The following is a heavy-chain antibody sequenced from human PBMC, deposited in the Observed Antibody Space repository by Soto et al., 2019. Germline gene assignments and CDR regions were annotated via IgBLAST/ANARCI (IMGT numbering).Heavy chain of an antibody. CDR3: VKEGADFWSGYPPYFDY. Sequence: GGSLRLSCSASGFTFSSYAMHWVRQAPGKGLEYVSAISSNGGSTYYADSVKGRFTISRDNSKNTLYLQMSSLRAEDTAVYYCVKEGADFWSGYPPYFDYWGQGTLVTVSS. J-gene: IGHJ4*02. CDR2: ISSNGGST. D-gene: IGHD3-3*01. V-gene: IGHV3-64D*06. CDR1: GFTFSSYA.